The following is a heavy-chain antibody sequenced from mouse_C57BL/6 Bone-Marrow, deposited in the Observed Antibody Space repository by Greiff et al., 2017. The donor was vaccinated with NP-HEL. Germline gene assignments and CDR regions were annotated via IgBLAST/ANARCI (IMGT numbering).Heavy chain of an antibody. V-gene: IGHV1-19*01. J-gene: IGHJ2*01. CDR1: GYTFTDYY. Sequence: VQLQQSGPVLVKPGASVKMSCKASGYTFTDYYMNWVKQSHGKSLEWIGVINPYNGGTSYNQKLKGKATLTVDKSSSTAYMELNSLTSEDAAVYYCARKMTAYYFDYWGQGTTLTVSS. D-gene: IGHD2-13*01. CDR2: INPYNGGT. CDR3: ARKMTAYYFDY.